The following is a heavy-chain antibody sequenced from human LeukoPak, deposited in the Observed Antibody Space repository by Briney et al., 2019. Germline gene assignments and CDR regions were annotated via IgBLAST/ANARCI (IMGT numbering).Heavy chain of an antibody. J-gene: IGHJ4*02. CDR3: ARVFTMVRGVARLDY. D-gene: IGHD3-10*01. V-gene: IGHV4-38-2*02. CDR2: IYHSGST. CDR1: GYSISSGYY. Sequence: PSETLSLTCTVSGYSISSGYYWGWIRQPPGKGLEWIGSIYHSGSTNYNPSLKSRVTISVDTSKNQFSLKLSSVTAADTAAYYCARVFTMVRGVARLDYWGQGTLVTVSS.